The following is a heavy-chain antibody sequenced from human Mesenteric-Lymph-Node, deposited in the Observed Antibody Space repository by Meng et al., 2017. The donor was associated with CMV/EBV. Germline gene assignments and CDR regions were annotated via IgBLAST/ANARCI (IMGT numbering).Heavy chain of an antibody. Sequence: GESLKISCAASGFTFSDYPIHWVRQPPGKGLEWVAVISYDGRTTYYADSVKGRFVISRDNSKNTLYLQMNSLRVDDTAVYHCAKGGVYSSSWGDSWGQGTLVTVSS. CDR1: GFTFSDYP. V-gene: IGHV3-30*07. J-gene: IGHJ4*02. CDR3: AKGGVYSSSWGDS. D-gene: IGHD6-13*01. CDR2: ISYDGRTT.